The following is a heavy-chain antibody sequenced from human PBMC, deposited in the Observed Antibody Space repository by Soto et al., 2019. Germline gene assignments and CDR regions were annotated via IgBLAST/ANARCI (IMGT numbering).Heavy chain of an antibody. V-gene: IGHV1-69*12. CDR1: GGTFSNYP. J-gene: IGHJ3*02. CDR3: VAPVREYHLIFIKGGINAFDI. CDR2: IIPIFGTV. D-gene: IGHD3-10*01. Sequence: QVQLVQSGAEVKKPGSSLKVSCKASGGTFSNYPITWVRLAPGNGLEWVGGIIPIFGTVNYAQKFQGRVTITAAGSTSTAYMEMGRLGSEDTAIYYCVAPVREYHLIFIKGGINAFDIWGPGTMVTVS.